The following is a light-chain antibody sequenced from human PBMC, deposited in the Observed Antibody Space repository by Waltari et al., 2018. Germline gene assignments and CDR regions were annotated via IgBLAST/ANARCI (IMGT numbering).Light chain of an antibody. CDR1: QSVTSN. J-gene: IGKJ2*01. V-gene: IGKV3-15*01. Sequence: EIVMTQSPATLSVSPGERATLSCRASQSVTSNLGWYQQKPGQAPRLLIYGASTRAPGVPARFSGSGSGTEFTLTISSLQSEDVAVYYCQQYNEWPPMYTFGQGTKLEIK. CDR3: QQYNEWPPMYT. CDR2: GAS.